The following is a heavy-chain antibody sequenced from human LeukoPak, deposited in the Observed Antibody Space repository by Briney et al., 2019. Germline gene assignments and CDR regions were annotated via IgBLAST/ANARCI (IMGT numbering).Heavy chain of an antibody. Sequence: SETLSLTCTVSGGSISSSSYYWGWIRQPPGKGLEWIGSIYHSGSTNYNPSLKSRVTVSVDTSKNQFSLKLSSVTAADTAVYYCARDNSVGGIAWWFDPWGQGTLVTVSS. CDR2: IYHSGST. CDR1: GGSISSSSYY. V-gene: IGHV4-39*07. CDR3: ARDNSVGGIAWWFDP. D-gene: IGHD1-26*01. J-gene: IGHJ5*02.